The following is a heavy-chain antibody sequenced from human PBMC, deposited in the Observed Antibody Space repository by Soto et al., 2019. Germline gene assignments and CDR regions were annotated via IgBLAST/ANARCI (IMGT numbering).Heavy chain of an antibody. D-gene: IGHD1-26*01. CDR3: ARDLSGGNYYYHGLDV. CDR2: ITSNSIYK. J-gene: IGHJ6*02. V-gene: IGHV3-21*01. Sequence: EVQLVESGGGLVKPGGSLRLSCAASGFTFSDYDMTWVRQAPGKGLEWVSSITSNSIYKYSADSLKGRFTISRDNDKNTLFQQSNSLRAEDTAVYYCARDLSGGNYYYHGLDVWGQGTTVTVSS. CDR1: GFTFSDYD.